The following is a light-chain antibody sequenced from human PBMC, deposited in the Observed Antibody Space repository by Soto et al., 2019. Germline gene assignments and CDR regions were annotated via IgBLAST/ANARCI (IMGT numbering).Light chain of an antibody. J-gene: IGKJ3*01. CDR3: QQRSNWPPIFT. CDR1: QSVSSY. Sequence: EIVLTQSPATLSLSPGERATLSCRASQSVSSYLAWYQQKPGQAPRLLIYDASNRATGIPARFSGSGSGTDFPLTISSLEPDDFAVYYCQQRSNWPPIFTFGPGTKVDIK. V-gene: IGKV3-11*01. CDR2: DAS.